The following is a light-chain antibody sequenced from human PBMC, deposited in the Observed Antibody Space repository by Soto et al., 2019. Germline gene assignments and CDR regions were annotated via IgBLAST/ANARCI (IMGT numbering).Light chain of an antibody. CDR2: DAS. V-gene: IGKV1-27*01. J-gene: IGKJ4*01. CDR1: HDIGNS. Sequence: DLQMTQSPASLSASVGDRVTVACRASHDIGNSLAWYQQRPGKSPRLLIYDASTLQSGVPARFSGSGSGTRFILAITSLRPEDAAFYYCQCYNSAPFTFGGGTKVDVK. CDR3: QCYNSAPFT.